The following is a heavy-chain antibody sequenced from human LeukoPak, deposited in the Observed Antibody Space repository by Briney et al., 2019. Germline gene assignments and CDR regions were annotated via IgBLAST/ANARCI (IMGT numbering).Heavy chain of an antibody. CDR2: IKEDGSEK. CDR1: GFTFGTYW. J-gene: IGHJ4*02. Sequence: GGSLRLSCAASGFTFGTYWMSWVRQAPGEGLEWVANIKEDGSEKYYADSVKGRFTISRDNAKKSLYLQMNSLRADDTAVYYCAGERDMTTVWEIFEYWGQGALVTVSS. CDR3: AGERDMTTVWEIFEY. V-gene: IGHV3-7*01. D-gene: IGHD4-11*01.